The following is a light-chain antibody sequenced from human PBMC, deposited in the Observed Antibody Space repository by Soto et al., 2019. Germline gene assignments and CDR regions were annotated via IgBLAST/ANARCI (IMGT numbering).Light chain of an antibody. V-gene: IGLV2-8*01. Sequence: QSALTQPPSASGSPGQSVTISCTGTSSDVGAYKYVSWYQQYPGKAPKLMIYEVSKRPLGVPDRFYGSKSGNTASLTVSGLQAEDEADYYCTSYVGSDIWVFGGGTKVTVL. CDR3: TSYVGSDIWV. CDR1: SSDVGAYKY. CDR2: EVS. J-gene: IGLJ3*02.